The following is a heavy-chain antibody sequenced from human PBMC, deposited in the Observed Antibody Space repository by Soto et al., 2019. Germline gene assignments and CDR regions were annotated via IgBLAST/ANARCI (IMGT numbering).Heavy chain of an antibody. Sequence: ASVKVSCKASGYTFTSYGISWVRQAPGQGLEWKGWISAYNGNTNYAQKLQGRVTMTTDTSTSTAYMELRSLRSDDTAVYYCARGDYDILTGYYKDFDYWGQGTLVTVSS. D-gene: IGHD3-9*01. V-gene: IGHV1-18*01. CDR2: ISAYNGNT. CDR3: ARGDYDILTGYYKDFDY. CDR1: GYTFTSYG. J-gene: IGHJ4*02.